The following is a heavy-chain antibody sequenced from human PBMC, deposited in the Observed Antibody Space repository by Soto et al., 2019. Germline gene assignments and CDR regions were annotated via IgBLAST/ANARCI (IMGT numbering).Heavy chain of an antibody. CDR2: ISYDGSNK. J-gene: IGHJ6*02. Sequence: QVQLVESGGGVVQPGRSLRLSCAASGFTFSNYGMHWVRQAPGKGLEWVAVISYDGSNKYYADSVKGRFTISRDNSKNTLYLQMNRLRAEDTAVYYCANDYAITIFGVVITYFYYGMDVWGQGTTVTVSS. CDR1: GFTFSNYG. D-gene: IGHD3-3*01. CDR3: ANDYAITIFGVVITYFYYGMDV. V-gene: IGHV3-30*18.